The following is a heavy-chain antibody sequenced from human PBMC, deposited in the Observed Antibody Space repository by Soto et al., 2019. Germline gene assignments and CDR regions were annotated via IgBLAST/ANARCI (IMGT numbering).Heavy chain of an antibody. J-gene: IGHJ3*01. CDR2: INQDGSAR. Sequence: EERLEESGGGLVQPGGSLRLSCVASGFTSCSTWMSWVRHTPGRGREWVANINQDGSARYDVDSVQARFTISRDNAKNSLYLQMNSLRTKDPAVCFCVRDSGYCRSPDCKGDAFDVWGEGTMVTVSS. CDR1: GFTSCSTW. D-gene: IGHD2-2*03. V-gene: IGHV3-7*05. CDR3: VRDSGYCRSPDCKGDAFDV.